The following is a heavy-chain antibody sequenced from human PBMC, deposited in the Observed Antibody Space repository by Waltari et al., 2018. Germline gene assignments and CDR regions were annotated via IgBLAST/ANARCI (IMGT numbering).Heavy chain of an antibody. CDR3: ARTQWDSTSRRAFDI. CDR1: GFTFSSYW. D-gene: IGHD1-26*01. Sequence: EVQLVESGGDLVQPGGSLRLSCAASGFTFSSYWMCWVRQAPGKGRGWVANIKEDGSGKYYGDSVKGRFTISRDNAKNSLYLQMNSLRAEDSAVYYCARTQWDSTSRRAFDIWGQGTVVTVSS. CDR2: IKEDGSGK. V-gene: IGHV3-7*01. J-gene: IGHJ3*02.